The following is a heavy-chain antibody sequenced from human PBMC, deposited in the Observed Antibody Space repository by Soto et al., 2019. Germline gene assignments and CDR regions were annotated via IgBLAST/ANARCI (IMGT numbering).Heavy chain of an antibody. Sequence: PRGSLRLSCAASGFPFSSYAMSWVRPAPGKGLEWVSAISGSGGSTYYADSVKGRFTISRDNSKNTLYLQMNSLRAEDTAVYYCAKDRGSGYYFDYWGQGTLVTVSS. CDR3: AKDRGSGYYFDY. V-gene: IGHV3-23*01. D-gene: IGHD3-22*01. J-gene: IGHJ4*02. CDR2: ISGSGGST. CDR1: GFPFSSYA.